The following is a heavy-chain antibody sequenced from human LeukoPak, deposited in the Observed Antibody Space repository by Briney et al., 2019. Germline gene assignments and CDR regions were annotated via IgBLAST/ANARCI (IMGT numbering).Heavy chain of an antibody. J-gene: IGHJ6*02. CDR3: TADYLPYSSAWYSFGYQYYGMDV. CDR2: IVVGSGNT. D-gene: IGHD3-22*01. CDR1: GITFSRST. V-gene: IGHV1-58*02. Sequence: GASVKVSCKASGITFSRSTMQWVRQAGGQRLEWIGWIVVGSGNTNYAQKFHERVTITRDVSTSTAYMELSSLRSDDTAVYYCTADYLPYSSAWYSFGYQYYGMDVWGHGTTVIVSS.